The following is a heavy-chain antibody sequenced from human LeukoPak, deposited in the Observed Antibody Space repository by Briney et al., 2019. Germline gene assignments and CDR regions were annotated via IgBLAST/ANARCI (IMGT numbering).Heavy chain of an antibody. D-gene: IGHD5-18*01. J-gene: IGHJ4*02. V-gene: IGHV4-34*01. CDR2: INHSGST. Sequence: SETLSLTCAVYGGSFSGYYWSWIRQPPGKGLEWIGEINHSGSTNYNPSLKSRVTISVDTSKNQFSLKLSSATAADTAVYYCARAYGYSYGYLNYWGQGTLVTVSS. CDR3: ARAYGYSYGYLNY. CDR1: GGSFSGYY.